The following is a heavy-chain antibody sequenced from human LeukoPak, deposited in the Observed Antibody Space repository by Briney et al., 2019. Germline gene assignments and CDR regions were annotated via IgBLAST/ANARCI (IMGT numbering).Heavy chain of an antibody. CDR3: ARGSSWPHYFDD. D-gene: IGHD6-13*01. J-gene: IGHJ4*02. CDR1: GFTFSTYA. V-gene: IGHV3-21*01. CDR2: ISSGSSYI. Sequence: GGSLRLSCAASGFTFSTYAMSWVRQAPGKGLEWVSSISSGSSYIYYADSVKGRFTISRDNAKNSLYLQMNSLRAEDTAVYYCARGSSWPHYFDDWGQGTLVTVSS.